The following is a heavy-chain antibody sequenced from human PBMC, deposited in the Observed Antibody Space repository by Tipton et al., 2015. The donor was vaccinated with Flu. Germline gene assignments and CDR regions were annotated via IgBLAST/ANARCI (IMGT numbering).Heavy chain of an antibody. CDR1: GGSISSYY. J-gene: IGHJ3*02. Sequence: TLSLTCTVSGGSISSYYWSWIRQPPGKGLEWIGYIYYSGSTNYNPSLKSRVTISVDTSKNQFSLKLSSVTAAATAVYYCARYDYGDHSAFDIWGQGTMVTVSS. CDR3: ARYDYGDHSAFDI. CDR2: IYYSGST. D-gene: IGHD4-17*01. V-gene: IGHV4-59*01.